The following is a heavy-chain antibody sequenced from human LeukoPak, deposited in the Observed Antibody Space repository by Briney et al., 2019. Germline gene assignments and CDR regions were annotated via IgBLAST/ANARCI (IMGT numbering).Heavy chain of an antibody. J-gene: IGHJ3*02. CDR3: AKDIVGATNGNDAFDI. CDR2: IRYDGSNK. Sequence: PGGSLRLSCAASGFTFSSYGMHWVRQAPGKGLEWVAFIRYDGSNKYYADSVKGRFTISRDNSKNTLYLQMNSLRAEDTAVYYCAKDIVGATNGNDAFDIWGQGTMVTVSS. CDR1: GFTFSSYG. D-gene: IGHD1-26*01. V-gene: IGHV3-30*02.